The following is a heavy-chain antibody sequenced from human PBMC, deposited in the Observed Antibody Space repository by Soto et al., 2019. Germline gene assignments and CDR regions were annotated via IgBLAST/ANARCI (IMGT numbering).Heavy chain of an antibody. CDR1: GGSISSYY. J-gene: IGHJ6*03. Sequence: QVQLQESGPGLVKPSETLSLTCTVSGGSISSYYWSWIRQPPGKGLEWIGYIYYSGSTNYNPSLKSRVTISVDTSKNQVSLKLSSVTAADTAVYYCARSYRRYCSGGSCYSYYYYYMDVWGKGTTVTVSS. V-gene: IGHV4-59*01. CDR2: IYYSGST. CDR3: ARSYRRYCSGGSCYSYYYYYMDV. D-gene: IGHD2-15*01.